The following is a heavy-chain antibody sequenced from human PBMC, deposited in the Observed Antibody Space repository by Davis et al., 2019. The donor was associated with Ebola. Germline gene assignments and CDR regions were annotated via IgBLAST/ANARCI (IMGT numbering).Heavy chain of an antibody. V-gene: IGHV4-31*03. CDR1: GGSISSGGYY. CDR2: IYYSGST. Sequence: SETLSLTCTVSGGSISSGGYYWSWIRQHPGKGLEWIGYIYYSGSTYYNPSLKSRVTISVDTSKNQFSLKLSSVTAADTAVYYCARVLTTVTAGWFDPWGQGTLVTVSS. J-gene: IGHJ5*02. D-gene: IGHD4-17*01. CDR3: ARVLTTVTAGWFDP.